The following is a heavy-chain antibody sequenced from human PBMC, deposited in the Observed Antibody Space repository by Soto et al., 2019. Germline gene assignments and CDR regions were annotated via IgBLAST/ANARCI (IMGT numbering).Heavy chain of an antibody. V-gene: IGHV1-69*04. D-gene: IGHD6-19*01. Sequence: QVQLVQSGAEVKKPGSSVKVSCKASGGTFSSYAFNWVRQAPGQGLEWMGRIIPILGIGDSAQRFQGRVTITADKSQSTVYMELSSLRSEDTAVYYCARNPRAVAAMHMDVWGKGTMVTVSS. CDR3: ARNPRAVAAMHMDV. CDR2: IIPILGIG. J-gene: IGHJ6*03. CDR1: GGTFSSYA.